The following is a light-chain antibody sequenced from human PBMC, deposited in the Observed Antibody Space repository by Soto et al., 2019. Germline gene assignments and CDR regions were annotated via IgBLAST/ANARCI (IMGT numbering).Light chain of an antibody. CDR1: SSNVGSYKL. J-gene: IGLJ1*01. V-gene: IGLV2-23*02. CDR3: CSSGGSGTYV. Sequence: QSVLTQPASVSGSPGQSITISCTGTSSNVGSYKLVSWYQQHPGKAPKLMIFEVNKRPSGVSNRFSGSESGNTASLTISGLKVEDEADYYCCSSGGSGTYVFGSGTKVTVL. CDR2: EVN.